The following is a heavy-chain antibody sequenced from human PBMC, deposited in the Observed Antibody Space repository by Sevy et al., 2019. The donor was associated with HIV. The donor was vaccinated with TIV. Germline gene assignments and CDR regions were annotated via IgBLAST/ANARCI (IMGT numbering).Heavy chain of an antibody. CDR2: ISDISSAI. CDR3: ARGLAALPGYYYGMDV. D-gene: IGHD6-6*01. V-gene: IGHV3-48*01. Sequence: GGSLRLSCAASGFPFSSYGMNWVRQAPGKGLEWVSYISDISSAIYYADSVKGRFTISRDNAKKSLYLQINSLRAEDTAVYYCARGLAALPGYYYGMDVWGQGTTVTVSS. J-gene: IGHJ6*02. CDR1: GFPFSSYG.